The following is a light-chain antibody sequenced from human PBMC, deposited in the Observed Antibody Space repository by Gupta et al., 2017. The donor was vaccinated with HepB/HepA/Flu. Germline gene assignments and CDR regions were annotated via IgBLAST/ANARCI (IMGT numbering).Light chain of an antibody. CDR3: SSDTSRSTGV. CDR1: SSDVGGYNF. CDR2: DVS. V-gene: IGLV2-14*03. J-gene: IGLJ3*02. Sequence: QSVLTQPASVSGSPGHSSTISGTGTSSDVGGYNFVSWYQQHPGNAHILMIYDVSNRPSAVSNRFSASKSGNTASLTISGLQGEDVADYYCSSDTSRSTGVLGGGTKLTV.